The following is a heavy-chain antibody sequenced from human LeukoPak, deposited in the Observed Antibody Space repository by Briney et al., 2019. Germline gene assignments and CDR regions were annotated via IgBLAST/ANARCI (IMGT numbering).Heavy chain of an antibody. CDR1: GGSISSYY. D-gene: IGHD2-21*01. V-gene: IGHV4-4*07. Sequence: SETLSLTCTVSGGSISSYYWSWIRQPAGKGLEWIGGIYTSGSTNYNPSLKSRVTMSVDTSKNQFSLKLTSVTAADMAIYYCARVGGGSYGGRVFDYWGQGTLVTVSS. J-gene: IGHJ4*02. CDR2: IYTSGST. CDR3: ARVGGGSYGGRVFDY.